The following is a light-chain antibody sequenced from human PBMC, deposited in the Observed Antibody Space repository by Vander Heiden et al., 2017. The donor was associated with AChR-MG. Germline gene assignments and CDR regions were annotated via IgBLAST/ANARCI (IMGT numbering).Light chain of an antibody. CDR1: SSDVSGNYY. J-gene: IGLJ3*02. Sequence: QSALTQSASVSGSPGQSITISCAGISSDVSGNYYVSWDQQHPGKAHKLMIYDVNNRPAGVSNRFSGSKSGNTASLTISGLQAEDEADYYCSSYTTRNTWVFGGGTKLTVL. V-gene: IGLV2-14*01. CDR2: DVN. CDR3: SSYTTRNTWV.